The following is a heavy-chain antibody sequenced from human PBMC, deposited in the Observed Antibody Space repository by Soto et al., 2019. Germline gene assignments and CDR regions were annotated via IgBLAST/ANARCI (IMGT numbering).Heavy chain of an antibody. CDR1: GFSVRSYY. D-gene: IGHD6-19*01. Sequence: EVQLVETGGGLIQPGGSLRLSCSASGFSVRSYYMNWVRQAPGKGLEWVSVIHSGGSAYYAESVKGRFTISRDSSKNTLYLQMNSLRAEDTAVYYCARGRSDWYPLDYWGQGALVTVSS. CDR3: ARGRSDWYPLDY. CDR2: IHSGGSA. J-gene: IGHJ4*02. V-gene: IGHV3-53*02.